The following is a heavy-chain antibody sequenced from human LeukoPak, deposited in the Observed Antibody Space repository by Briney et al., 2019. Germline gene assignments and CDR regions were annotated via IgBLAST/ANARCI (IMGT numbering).Heavy chain of an antibody. CDR2: ISYDGSNK. CDR1: GFTFSSYA. V-gene: IGHV3-30-3*01. J-gene: IGHJ5*02. D-gene: IGHD3-22*01. CDR3: ARADYYDSSGYRFDP. Sequence: GGSLRLSCAASGFTFSSYAMHWVRQAPGKGLEWVAVISYDGSNKYYADSVKGRFTISRDNSKNTLYLQMNSLRAEDTAVYYCARADYYDSSGYRFDPWGQGTLVTVSS.